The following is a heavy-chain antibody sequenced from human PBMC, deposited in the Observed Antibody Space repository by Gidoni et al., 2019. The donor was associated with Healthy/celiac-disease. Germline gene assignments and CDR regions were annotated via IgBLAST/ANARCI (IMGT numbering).Heavy chain of an antibody. Sequence: EVQLVQSGAEVKKPGESLKISCKGSGYSFTSYWIGWVRQMPGKGLEWMGIIYPGDSDTRYSPSFQGQVTISADKSISTAYLQWSSLKASDTAMYYCARQTVDSSSWSPGINYFDYWGQGTLVTVSS. V-gene: IGHV5-51*01. J-gene: IGHJ4*02. D-gene: IGHD6-13*01. CDR3: ARQTVDSSSWSPGINYFDY. CDR1: GYSFTSYW. CDR2: IYPGDSDT.